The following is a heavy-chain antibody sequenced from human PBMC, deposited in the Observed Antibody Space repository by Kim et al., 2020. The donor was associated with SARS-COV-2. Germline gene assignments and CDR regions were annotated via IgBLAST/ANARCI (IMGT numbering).Heavy chain of an antibody. CDR3: ASSYYDSSGYSYFDY. J-gene: IGHJ4*02. Sequence: SETLSLTCTVSGGSISSYYWSWIRQPPGKGLEWIGYIYYSGSTNYNPSLKSRVTISVDTSKNQFSLKLSSVTAADTAVYYCASSYYDSSGYSYFDYWGQG. CDR1: GGSISSYY. D-gene: IGHD3-22*01. V-gene: IGHV4-59*01. CDR2: IYYSGST.